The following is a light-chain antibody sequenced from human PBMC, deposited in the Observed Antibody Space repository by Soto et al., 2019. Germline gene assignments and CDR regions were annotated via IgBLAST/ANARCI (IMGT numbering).Light chain of an antibody. J-gene: IGKJ4*01. CDR3: QQYGSSPLT. CDR1: QSVSSSY. V-gene: IGKV3-20*01. Sequence: EIVLTQSPGTLSLSPGERDTLSCRASQSVSSSYLAWYQQKPGQSPRLLTYGASSRATGIPDRFSGSGSGTDFTLTISRLEPEDCAVYSCQQYGSSPLTFGGGTKVEIK. CDR2: GAS.